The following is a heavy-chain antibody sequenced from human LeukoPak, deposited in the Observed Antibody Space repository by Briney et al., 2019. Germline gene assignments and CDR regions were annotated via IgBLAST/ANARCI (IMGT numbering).Heavy chain of an antibody. CDR2: IYYSGGT. D-gene: IGHD5-18*01. J-gene: IGHJ4*02. Sequence: SETLSLTCTVSGGSISSYYWSWIRQPPGKGLEWIGYIYYSGGTNYNPSLKSRVTISVDTSKNQFSLKLSSVTAADTAVYYCARHPQLWPIDYWGQGTLVTVSS. V-gene: IGHV4-59*08. CDR3: ARHPQLWPIDY. CDR1: GGSISSYY.